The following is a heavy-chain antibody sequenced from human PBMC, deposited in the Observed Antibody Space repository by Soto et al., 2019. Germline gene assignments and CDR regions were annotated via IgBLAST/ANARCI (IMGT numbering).Heavy chain of an antibody. CDR2: TYYRSKWYN. V-gene: IGHV6-1*01. D-gene: IGHD3-22*01. CDR3: ARTPARLIVVDTDNAFDI. J-gene: IGHJ3*02. CDR1: GDSVSSNSAA. Sequence: SQTLSLTCAISGDSVSSNSAAWNWIRQSPSRGLEWLGRTYYRSKWYNDYAVSVKSRITINPDTSKNQFSLQLNSVTPEDTAVYYCARTPARLIVVDTDNAFDIWGQGTMVTVSS.